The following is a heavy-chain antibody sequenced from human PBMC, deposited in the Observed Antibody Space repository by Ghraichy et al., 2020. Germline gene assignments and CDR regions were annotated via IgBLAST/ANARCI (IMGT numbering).Heavy chain of an antibody. CDR3: ATDSASRRASYDSTGYPAD. Sequence: GGSLRLSCAVSGFPFSAFGMHWVRQAPGKGLEWVAVTSYDETTKYYADSVKGRFAVSKANSNNTLYLQMNSLRPEDTAIYYCATDSASRRASYDSTGYPADWRQGILVTASS. D-gene: IGHD3-22*01. J-gene: IGHJ4*02. CDR2: TSYDETTK. V-gene: IGHV3-30*03. CDR1: GFPFSAFG.